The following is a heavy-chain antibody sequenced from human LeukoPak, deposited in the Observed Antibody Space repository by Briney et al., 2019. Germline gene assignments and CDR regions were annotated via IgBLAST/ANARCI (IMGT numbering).Heavy chain of an antibody. Sequence: PSETLSLTCAVYGGSFSGYYWNWIRQPPGKGLEWIGEINHSGSTSYNPSLKSRVTISVDTSKNQFSLKLSSVTAADTAVYYCARRLSCSSTSCYPYYYYYYMDVWGKGTTVTVSS. D-gene: IGHD2-2*01. J-gene: IGHJ6*03. CDR2: INHSGST. CDR3: ARRLSCSSTSCYPYYYYYYMDV. V-gene: IGHV4-34*01. CDR1: GGSFSGYY.